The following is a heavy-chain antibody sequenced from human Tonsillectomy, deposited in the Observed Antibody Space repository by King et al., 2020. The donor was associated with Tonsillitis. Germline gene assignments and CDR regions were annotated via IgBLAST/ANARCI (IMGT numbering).Heavy chain of an antibody. J-gene: IGHJ6*02. V-gene: IGHV1-69*01. CDR3: AATYNDSLTEYQRSPIECYCYYYGMDV. CDR2: IIPLFGTA. Sequence: QLVQSGADVKKPGSSVTVYCKVSGGTFRKYAISWVRQAPGQGLEWMGAIIPLFGTANYAQKLQGRVTITADESTSTANMELSSLRPEDTAVYYCAATYNDSLTEYQRSPIECYCYYYGMDVWGQGTTVTVSS. CDR1: GGTFRKYA. D-gene: IGHD3-9*01.